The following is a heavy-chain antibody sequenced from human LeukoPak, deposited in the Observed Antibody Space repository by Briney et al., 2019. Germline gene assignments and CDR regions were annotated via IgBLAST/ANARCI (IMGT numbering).Heavy chain of an antibody. J-gene: IGHJ4*02. CDR3: ATGRTWWDLLNY. D-gene: IGHD1-26*01. V-gene: IGHV1-24*01. CDR1: GHTLTELS. CDR2: LDPEAGEM. Sequence: ASVKVSCKVSGHTLTELSLHWVRQAPEKGLEWMGGLDPEAGEMIYSQKCQGRVTMTEDTSTDIAYMEMSSLRSEDTAVYYCATGRTWWDLLNYWGQGTLVTVSS.